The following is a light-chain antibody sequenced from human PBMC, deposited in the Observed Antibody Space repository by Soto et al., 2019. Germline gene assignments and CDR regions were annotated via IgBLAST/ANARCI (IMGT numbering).Light chain of an antibody. Sequence: EVVMTQSPATLSVSPGERVTLSCRASQSVRSNLAWYQQKPGQAPRLLIYGASTTATGIPARSSGSGSGTEFTLTISSLQSEDFTVYYCQQYNNWPLTFGGGTKVEIK. CDR1: QSVRSN. CDR3: QQYNNWPLT. CDR2: GAS. J-gene: IGKJ4*01. V-gene: IGKV3-15*01.